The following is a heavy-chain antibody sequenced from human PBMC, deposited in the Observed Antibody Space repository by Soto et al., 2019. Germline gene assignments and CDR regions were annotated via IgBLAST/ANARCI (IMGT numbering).Heavy chain of an antibody. CDR2: IIPILGIA. V-gene: IGHV1-69*02. Sequence: SVKVSCKASGGTFSSYTISWVRQAPGQGLEWMGRIIPILGIANYAQKFQGRVTITADKSTSTAYMELSSLRSEDTAVYYCVRRHGLTVDAYYWGQGTLVTVSS. D-gene: IGHD2-21*02. CDR1: GGTFSSYT. CDR3: VRRHGLTVDAYY. J-gene: IGHJ4*02.